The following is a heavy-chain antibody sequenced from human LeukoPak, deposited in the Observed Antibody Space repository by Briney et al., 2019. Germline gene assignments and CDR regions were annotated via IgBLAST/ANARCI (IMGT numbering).Heavy chain of an antibody. CDR3: AKERGSSGWYYYFDY. D-gene: IGHD6-19*01. Sequence: GRSLRLSCAASGFTFDDYAMHWVRQAPGKGLEWASGISWNSGSIGYADSVKGRFTISRDNAKNSLYLQMNSLRAEDTALYYCAKERGSSGWYYYFDYWGQGTLVTVSS. CDR2: ISWNSGSI. J-gene: IGHJ4*02. V-gene: IGHV3-9*01. CDR1: GFTFDDYA.